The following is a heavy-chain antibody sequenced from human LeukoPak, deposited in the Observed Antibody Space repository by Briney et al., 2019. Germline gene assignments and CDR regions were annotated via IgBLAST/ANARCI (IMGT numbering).Heavy chain of an antibody. J-gene: IGHJ3*02. V-gene: IGHV3-48*03. Sequence: PGGSLRLSCAASGFTFSSYEMNWVRQAPGKGLEWVSYISSSGSTIYYADSVKGRLTISRDNAKNSLYLQMNSLRAEDTAVYYCARDKSTMIVVVPDAFDIWGQGTMVTVSS. CDR3: ARDKSTMIVVVPDAFDI. D-gene: IGHD3-22*01. CDR1: GFTFSSYE. CDR2: ISSSGSTI.